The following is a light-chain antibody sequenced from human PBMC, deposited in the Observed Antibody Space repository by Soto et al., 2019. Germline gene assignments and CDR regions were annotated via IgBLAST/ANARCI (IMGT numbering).Light chain of an antibody. CDR2: DSS. Sequence: DVQMTQSPSSLSASVGYTITITCQATQDISKYLNWYQQKPGAAPKLLIYDSSKLATGVPSRFSGSGSGTEFTFTISSLQPEDFATYHCQQYDHLPITFGQGTRLEIK. J-gene: IGKJ5*01. CDR1: QDISKY. V-gene: IGKV1-33*01. CDR3: QQYDHLPIT.